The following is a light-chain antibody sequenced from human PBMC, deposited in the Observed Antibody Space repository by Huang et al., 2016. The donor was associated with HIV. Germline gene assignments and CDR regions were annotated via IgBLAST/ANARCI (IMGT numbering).Light chain of an antibody. CDR2: GAS. J-gene: IGKJ2*01. Sequence: EIVMTQSPGILSVSPGERATLSCRASQSVSSNLAWYQQKPGQAPRLLIYGASTRATGIPARCSGSGSGTEFTLTISSLQSEDFAVYYCQQYNNWPPDTFGQGTKLEIK. CDR3: QQYNNWPPDT. CDR1: QSVSSN. V-gene: IGKV3-15*01.